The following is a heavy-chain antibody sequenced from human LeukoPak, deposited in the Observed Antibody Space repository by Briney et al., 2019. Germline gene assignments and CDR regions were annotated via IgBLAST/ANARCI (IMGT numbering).Heavy chain of an antibody. CDR3: ARTVRDYYGMDV. D-gene: IGHD1-1*01. J-gene: IGHJ6*02. Sequence: SETLSLACTVSGGSISSYYWSWIRQPPGKGLEWIGYIYYSGSTNYNPSLKSRVTISVDTSKNQFSLKLSSVTAADTAVYYCARTVRDYYGMDVWGQGTTVTVSS. CDR1: GGSISSYY. V-gene: IGHV4-59*01. CDR2: IYYSGST.